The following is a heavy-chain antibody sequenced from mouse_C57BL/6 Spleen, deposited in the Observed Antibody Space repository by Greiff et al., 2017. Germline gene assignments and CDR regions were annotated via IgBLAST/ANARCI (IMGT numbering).Heavy chain of an antibody. CDR3: ARDYYYGSSPIDY. Sequence: QVQLKQPGTELVKPGASVKLSCKASGYTFTSYWMHWVKQRPGQGLEWIGNINPSNGGTTYNEKFKIKATLTVDKSSSTAYMQLSSLTSEDSVVYYCARDYYYGSSPIDYWGQGTTLTVSS. CDR1: GYTFTSYW. CDR2: INPSNGGT. D-gene: IGHD1-1*01. J-gene: IGHJ2*01. V-gene: IGHV1-53*01.